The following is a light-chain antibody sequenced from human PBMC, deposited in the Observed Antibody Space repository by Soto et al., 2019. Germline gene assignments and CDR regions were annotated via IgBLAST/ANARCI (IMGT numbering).Light chain of an antibody. CDR2: DAS. CDR1: QSVSSSR. CDR3: QQYGNSPIT. V-gene: IGKV3D-20*01. J-gene: IGKJ5*01. Sequence: DSVLTMSPATLSLSQGKSATLACGASQSVSSSRLAWYQQKPALAPRLLIYDASSRATGIPDRFSGSGSGTDFTLTISRLEPEDFAVYYCQQYGNSPITFGQGTRLEIK.